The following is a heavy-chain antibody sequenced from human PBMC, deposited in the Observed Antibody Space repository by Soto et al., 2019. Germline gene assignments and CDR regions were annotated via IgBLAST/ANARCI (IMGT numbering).Heavy chain of an antibody. CDR1: GFAFSRHA. CDR2: ISFDGINK. D-gene: IGHD4-17*01. J-gene: IGHJ3*02. Sequence: QVQLVESGGGVVQPGRSLRLSCAASGFAFSRHAMHWVRQAPGKGLEWVAVISFDGINKYYTDSVKGRFTLSRDNSKNTLYLQMSSLRAEDTAVYYCARDQTLRWPGPLDIWGQGTMVTVSS. CDR3: ARDQTLRWPGPLDI. V-gene: IGHV3-30-3*01.